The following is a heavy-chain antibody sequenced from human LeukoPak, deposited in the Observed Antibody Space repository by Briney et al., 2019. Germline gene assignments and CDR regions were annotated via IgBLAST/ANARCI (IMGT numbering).Heavy chain of an antibody. CDR1: GFTFSSYE. Sequence: GGSLRLSCAASGFTFSSYEMNWVRQAPGKGLEWVSYISSSGSTIYYADSVKGRFTISRNNDKNSLYLQTNSLRAEDTAVYYCARDSGLVPAADGYYYYYGMDVWGKGTTVTVSS. V-gene: IGHV3-48*03. J-gene: IGHJ6*04. CDR2: ISSSGSTI. D-gene: IGHD2-2*01. CDR3: ARDSGLVPAADGYYYYYGMDV.